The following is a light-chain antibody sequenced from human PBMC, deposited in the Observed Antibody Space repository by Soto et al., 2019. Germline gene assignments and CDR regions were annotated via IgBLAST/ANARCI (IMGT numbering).Light chain of an antibody. CDR1: SSNIGSNT. CDR2: GNN. CDR3: AAWDDSLNGPNYV. J-gene: IGLJ1*01. Sequence: QSVLTQQPSASGTPGQRVTISCSGSSSNIGSNTVNWYQQLPGTAPKLLMYGNNQRPSGVPDRFSGSKSGTSASLAISGLQSEDEADYYCAAWDDSLNGPNYVFGTGTKLTVL. V-gene: IGLV1-44*01.